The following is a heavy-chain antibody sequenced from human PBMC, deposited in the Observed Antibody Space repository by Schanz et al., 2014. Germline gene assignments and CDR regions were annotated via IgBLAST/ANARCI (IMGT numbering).Heavy chain of an antibody. CDR1: GFTFSSYA. D-gene: IGHD1-26*01. CDR2: LSGSGTST. J-gene: IGHJ6*02. CDR3: VKDLQRELLRDDHYYGMDV. Sequence: EVQLLESGGGLVQPGGSLRLSCAASGFTFSSYAMSWVRQAPGKGLEWVSALSGSGTSTYYADSVKGRFTTSRDNSKNTMYLQMNSLRAEDTAVYYCVKDLQRELLRDDHYYGMDVWGQGTTVTVSS. V-gene: IGHV3-23*01.